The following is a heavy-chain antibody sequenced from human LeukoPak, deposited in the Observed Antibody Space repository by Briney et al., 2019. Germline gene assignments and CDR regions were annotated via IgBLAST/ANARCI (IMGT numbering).Heavy chain of an antibody. V-gene: IGHV4-39*01. D-gene: IGHD3-10*01. CDR2: IYYSGST. CDR1: GGSISSSSYY. Sequence: SETLSLTCTVSGGSISSSSYYWGWIRQPPGKGLEWIGSIYYSGSTYYNPSLKSRVTISVDTSKNQFSLKLSSVTAAGTAVYYCARSGWFGELSSYYYGMDVWGQGTTVTVSS. J-gene: IGHJ6*02. CDR3: ARSGWFGELSSYYYGMDV.